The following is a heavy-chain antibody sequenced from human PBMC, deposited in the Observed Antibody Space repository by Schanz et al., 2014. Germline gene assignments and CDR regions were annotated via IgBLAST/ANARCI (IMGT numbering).Heavy chain of an antibody. J-gene: IGHJ3*02. Sequence: DVQLLESGGGLVQPGGSLRLSCAASGFTFTNYAMSWVRQAPGKGLEWVSLISDSGDTAYYADSVKGRFTISRDNSKNTVHLQMNSLRAEDTAVYYCAKGRFGELSAFDIWGQGTMVTVSS. CDR2: ISDSGDTA. CDR3: AKGRFGELSAFDI. D-gene: IGHD3-10*01. V-gene: IGHV3-23*01. CDR1: GFTFTNYA.